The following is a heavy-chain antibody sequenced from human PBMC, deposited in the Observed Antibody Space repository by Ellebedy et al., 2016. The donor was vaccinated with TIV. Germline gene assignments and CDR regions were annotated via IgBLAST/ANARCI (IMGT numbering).Heavy chain of an antibody. CDR3: ARDRDEGLLWFGELLPPEDYYYYGMDV. CDR1: GYTFTSYG. D-gene: IGHD3-10*01. J-gene: IGHJ6*02. CDR2: ISAYNGNT. Sequence: AASVKVSCNASGYTFTSYGISWVRQAPGQGLEWMGWISAYNGNTNYAQKLQGRVTMTTDTSTSTAYMELRSLRSDDTAVYYCARDRDEGLLWFGELLPPEDYYYYGMDVWGQGTTVTVSS. V-gene: IGHV1-18*04.